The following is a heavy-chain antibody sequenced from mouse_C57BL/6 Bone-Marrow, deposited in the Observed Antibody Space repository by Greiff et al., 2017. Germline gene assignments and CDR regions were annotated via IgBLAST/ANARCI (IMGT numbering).Heavy chain of an antibody. Sequence: QVQLQQPGAELVRPGSSVKLSCKASGYTFTSYWMHWVKQRPRQGLEWIGNIDPSDSETNYNQKFKDKATLTVDKSSSTAYMHLSSLPSEDAAVYYCARRWCYFVDYWGQGTTLTVSA. V-gene: IGHV1-52*01. D-gene: IGHD1-1*02. CDR1: GYTFTSYW. CDR2: IDPSDSET. CDR3: ARRWCYFVDY. J-gene: IGHJ2*01.